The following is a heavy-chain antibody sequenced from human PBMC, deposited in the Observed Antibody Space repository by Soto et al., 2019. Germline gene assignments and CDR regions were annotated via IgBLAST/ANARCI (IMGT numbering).Heavy chain of an antibody. J-gene: IGHJ5*02. D-gene: IGHD3-3*01. CDR2: IYYSGST. V-gene: IGHV4-59*01. CDR1: GGSISSYY. Sequence: SETLSLTCTVSGGSISSYYWSWIRQPPGKGLEWIGYIYYSGSTNYNPSLKSRVTISVDTSKNQFSLKLSSVTAADTAVYYCAREGPEYDWFDPWGQGTLVTVSS. CDR3: AREGPEYDWFDP.